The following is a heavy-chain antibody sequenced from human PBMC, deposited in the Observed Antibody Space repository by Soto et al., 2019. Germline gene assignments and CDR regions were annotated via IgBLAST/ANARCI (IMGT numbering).Heavy chain of an antibody. CDR1: GFTFSSYG. Sequence: QVQLVESGGGVVQPGRSLRLSCAASGFTFSSYGMHWVRQAPGKGLEWVAVISDDGSNKYYADSVKGRFTISRDNSKNTLYLQMNSLRAEDTAVYYCAKEPDYGGYYFDYWGQGTLVTVSS. D-gene: IGHD4-17*01. V-gene: IGHV3-30*18. J-gene: IGHJ4*02. CDR2: ISDDGSNK. CDR3: AKEPDYGGYYFDY.